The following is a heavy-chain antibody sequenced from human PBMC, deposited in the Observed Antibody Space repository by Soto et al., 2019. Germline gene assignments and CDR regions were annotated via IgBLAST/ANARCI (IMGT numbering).Heavy chain of an antibody. D-gene: IGHD3-3*01. CDR1: GYTFTRYY. J-gene: IGHJ5*02. V-gene: IGHV1-46*01. CDR3: ARDGAANYAFWSDYHCWGFDP. Sequence: ASVEVSCNATGYTFTRYYIHWLRQAPAQAGDWTGIINRSTGSTTYTQKFQGRVTMTRDTSTSTVYRELSSQISKETAVYTCARDGAANYAFWSDYHCWGFDPWGQLSLVSV. CDR2: INRSTGST.